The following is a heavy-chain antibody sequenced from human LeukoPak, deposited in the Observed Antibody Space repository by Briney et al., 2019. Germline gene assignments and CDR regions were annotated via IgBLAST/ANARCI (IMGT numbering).Heavy chain of an antibody. CDR3: ARDGTTVVPAAIGYFDL. J-gene: IGHJ2*01. CDR2: IYYSGST. Sequence: SETLSLTCTVSGGSISSSSYYWGWIRQPPGKGLEWIGSIYYSGSTYYNPSLKSRVTISVDTSKNQFSLKLSSVTAADTAVYYCARDGTTVVPAAIGYFDLWGRGTLVTVSS. V-gene: IGHV4-39*07. CDR1: GGSISSSSYY. D-gene: IGHD2-2*01.